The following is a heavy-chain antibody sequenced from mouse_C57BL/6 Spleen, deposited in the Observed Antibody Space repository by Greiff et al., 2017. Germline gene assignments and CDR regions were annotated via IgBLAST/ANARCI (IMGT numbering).Heavy chain of an antibody. CDR3: ARITTVVARGWYFDV. V-gene: IGHV2-2*01. J-gene: IGHJ1*03. D-gene: IGHD1-1*01. CDR1: GFSLTSYG. Sequence: QVQLKQSGPGLVQPSQSLSITCTVSGFSLTSYGVHWVRQSPGKGLEWLGVIWSGGSTDYNAAFISRLSISKDNSKSQVFFKMNSLQADDTAIYYCARITTVVARGWYFDVWGTGTTVTVSS. CDR2: IWSGGST.